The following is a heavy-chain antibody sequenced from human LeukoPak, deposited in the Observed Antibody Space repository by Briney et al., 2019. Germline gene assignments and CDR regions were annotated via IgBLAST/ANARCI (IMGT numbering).Heavy chain of an antibody. D-gene: IGHD6-13*01. J-gene: IGHJ4*02. CDR3: ARIGITAAGSGEY. CDR2: ISGSGSNT. CDR1: GFTFSSYA. Sequence: GGSLRLSCAASGFTFSSYAMTRVRQAPGKGLEWVSAISGSGSNTYYADSVKGRFTISRDNSKNTLYLQMNSLRAEDTAVYYCARIGITAAGSGEYWGQGTLVTVSS. V-gene: IGHV3-23*01.